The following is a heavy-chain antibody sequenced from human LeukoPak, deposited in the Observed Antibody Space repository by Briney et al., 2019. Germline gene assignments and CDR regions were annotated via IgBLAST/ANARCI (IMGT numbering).Heavy chain of an antibody. V-gene: IGHV4-59*01. CDR1: GGSISSYY. J-gene: IGHJ5*02. CDR3: ARDFSAAGWFDP. D-gene: IGHD6-13*01. CDR2: IYYSGST. Sequence: SETLSLTCTVSGGSISSYYWSWIRQPPGKGLEWIGYIYYSGSTNYNPSLKSRVTISVNTSKNQFSLKLSSVTAADTAVYYCARDFSAAGWFDPWGQGTLVTVSS.